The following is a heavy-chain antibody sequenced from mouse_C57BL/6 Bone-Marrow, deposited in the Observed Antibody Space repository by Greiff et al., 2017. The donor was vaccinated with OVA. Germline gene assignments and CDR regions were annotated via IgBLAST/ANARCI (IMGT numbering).Heavy chain of an antibody. CDR2: IYPGNSDT. CDR1: GYTFTSYW. V-gene: IGHV1-5*01. CDR3: TRDRQLRLLY. D-gene: IGHD3-2*02. J-gene: IGHJ2*01. Sequence: VQLKESGTVLARPGASVKMSCKTSGYTFTSYWMHWVKQRPGQGLEWIGAIYPGNSDTSYNQKFKGKAKLTAVTPASTAYMELSSLTNEDSAVYYCTRDRQLRLLYWGQGTTLTVSS.